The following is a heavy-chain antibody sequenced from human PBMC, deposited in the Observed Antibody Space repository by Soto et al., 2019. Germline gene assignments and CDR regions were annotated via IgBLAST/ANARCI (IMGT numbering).Heavy chain of an antibody. J-gene: IGHJ4*02. Sequence: GGSLRLSCEASGFIFSDYWMSWVRQAPGKGPEWVANIKFDGSVKQYVDSVRGRLTISRDNSRNSLFLQMDSLRAGDTAVYYCVKDGGYCSSSSCYSPRNHYFDSWGQGTLVTVSS. CDR3: VKDGGYCSSSSCYSPRNHYFDS. CDR1: GFIFSDYW. CDR2: IKFDGSVK. V-gene: IGHV3-7*03. D-gene: IGHD2-2*01.